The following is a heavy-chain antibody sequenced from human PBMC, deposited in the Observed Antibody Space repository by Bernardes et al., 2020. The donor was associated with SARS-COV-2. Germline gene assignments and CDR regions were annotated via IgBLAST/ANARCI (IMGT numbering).Heavy chain of an antibody. Sequence: SLRLSCAASGFTFSSYGMHWVRQAPGKGLEWVAVIWYDGSNKYYADSVKGRFTISRDNSKNTLYLQMNSLRAEDTAVYSCAGGASLAVEAGYGMDVWGQGTTVTVSS. J-gene: IGHJ6*02. CDR1: GFTFSSYG. CDR2: IWYDGSNK. CDR3: AGGASLAVEAGYGMDV. D-gene: IGHD3-16*01. V-gene: IGHV3-33*08.